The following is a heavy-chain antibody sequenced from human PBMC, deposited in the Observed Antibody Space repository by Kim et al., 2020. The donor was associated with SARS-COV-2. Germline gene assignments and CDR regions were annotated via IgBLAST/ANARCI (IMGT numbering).Heavy chain of an antibody. V-gene: IGHV4-31*03. CDR1: GGSISSGAYY. CDR2: IYYSGNS. CDR3: ARKDYGLDV. J-gene: IGHJ6*04. Sequence: SETLSLTCTVSGGSISSGAYYWSWIRQHPGKGLEWIGYIYYSGNSYYNPSLKSRVTMSVDTSKNQFSLKLTSVTAADTAVYYCARKDYGLDVWGKGTTVTVSS.